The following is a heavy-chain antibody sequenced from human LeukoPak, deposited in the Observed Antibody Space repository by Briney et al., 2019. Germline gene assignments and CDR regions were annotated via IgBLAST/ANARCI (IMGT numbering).Heavy chain of an antibody. J-gene: IGHJ4*02. CDR3: ARGRPSYYYDSSGYNPFDY. Sequence: GAXXKVSCKASGYTFTSYDINWVRQAPGQGLEWMGWMNPNSGNTGYAQKFQGRVTITRNTSISTAYMELSSLRSEDTAVYYCARGRPSYYYDSSGYNPFDYWGQGTLVTVSS. V-gene: IGHV1-8*03. CDR2: MNPNSGNT. CDR1: GYTFTSYD. D-gene: IGHD3-22*01.